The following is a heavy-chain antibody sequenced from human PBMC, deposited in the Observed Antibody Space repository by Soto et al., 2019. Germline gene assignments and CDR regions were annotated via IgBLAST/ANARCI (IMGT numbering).Heavy chain of an antibody. CDR3: AKEGNGGSSLDS. J-gene: IGHJ4*02. D-gene: IGHD2-15*01. CDR2: ISWDGGSI. Sequence: GGSLRLTCEVSGFKLDDYMMHWVRQAPGKGLEWISLISWDGGSIDYADSIKGRFTVSIDNSKTSLYLHMHSLTSDDSALYFCAKEGNGGSSLDSWGQGTLVTVSS. V-gene: IGHV3-43*01. CDR1: GFKLDDYM.